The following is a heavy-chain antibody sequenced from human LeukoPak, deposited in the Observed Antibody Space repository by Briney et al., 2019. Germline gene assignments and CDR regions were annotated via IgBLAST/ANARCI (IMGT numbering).Heavy chain of an antibody. Sequence: SVKVSCKASGGSLRSSTFDWVRQAPGRGLEWMGGIIPIFGTANYALEFQGRATITTDESTSTVYMELSSLISEDTAMYYCARGPLHVALSSGYLKWLDPWGQGSLVTVSS. CDR2: IIPIFGTA. J-gene: IGHJ5*02. D-gene: IGHD3-22*01. V-gene: IGHV1-69*05. CDR1: GGSLRSST. CDR3: ARGPLHVALSSGYLKWLDP.